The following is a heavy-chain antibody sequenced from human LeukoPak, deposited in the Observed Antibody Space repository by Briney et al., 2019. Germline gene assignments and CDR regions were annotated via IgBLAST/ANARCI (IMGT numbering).Heavy chain of an antibody. CDR1: GGSFSSYY. CDR2: IYHTGST. J-gene: IGHJ4*02. CDR3: ARVAGYTYSYYYFDY. V-gene: IGHV4-59*01. D-gene: IGHD5-18*01. Sequence: SETLSLTCTVSGGSFSSYYWIWIRQPPGKGLEWIGYIYHTGSTNYNPSLKSRVTISVDTSKNQFSLKLTSVTAADTAVYFCARVAGYTYSYYYFDYWGQGTLVTVSS.